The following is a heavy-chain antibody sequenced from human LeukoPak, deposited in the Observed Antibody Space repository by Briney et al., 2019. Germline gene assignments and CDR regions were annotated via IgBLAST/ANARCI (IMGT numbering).Heavy chain of an antibody. J-gene: IGHJ5*02. CDR3: ARDPLRLIYYGSGSYYADP. V-gene: IGHV4-59*12. Sequence: PSETLSLTCTVSGGSISSYYWSWIRQPPGKGLEWIGYIYYSGSTNYNPSLKSRVTISVDTSKNQFSLKLSSVTAADTAVYYCARDPLRLIYYGSGSYYADPWGQGTLVTVSS. D-gene: IGHD3-10*01. CDR2: IYYSGST. CDR1: GGSISSYY.